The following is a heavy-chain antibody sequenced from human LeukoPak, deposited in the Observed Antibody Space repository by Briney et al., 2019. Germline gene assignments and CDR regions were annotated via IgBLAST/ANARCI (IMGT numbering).Heavy chain of an antibody. CDR1: GYTFTSYG. CDR2: ISAYNGNT. J-gene: IGHJ5*02. Sequence: ASVKVSCKASGYTFTSYGISWVRQAPGQGLESMGWISAYNGNTNYAQKLQGRVTMTTDTSTSTAYMELRSLRSDDTAVYYCAREGDGYNYYGWFDPWGQGTLVTVSS. CDR3: AREGDGYNYYGWFDP. V-gene: IGHV1-18*01. D-gene: IGHD5-24*01.